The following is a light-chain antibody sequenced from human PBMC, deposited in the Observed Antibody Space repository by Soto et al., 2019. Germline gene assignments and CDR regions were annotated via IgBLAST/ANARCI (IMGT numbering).Light chain of an antibody. CDR1: QTVTSNF. V-gene: IGKV3-20*01. CDR2: GAS. CDR3: QQHGASPIT. Sequence: EIVLTQSPDTLCLCPGESAALSCRARQTVTSNFVAWHQQKPGPTPRLLIYGASSRATGIPDRFSGSGSGTDFTLTISRLEPEDFAVYYCQQHGASPITFGQGTRLEIK. J-gene: IGKJ5*01.